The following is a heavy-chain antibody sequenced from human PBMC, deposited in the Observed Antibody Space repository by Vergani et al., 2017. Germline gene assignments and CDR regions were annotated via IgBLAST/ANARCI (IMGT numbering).Heavy chain of an antibody. CDR1: FDSIRNLY. V-gene: IGHV4-34*10. D-gene: IGHD1-26*01. Sequence: QVQLQESGPGLVKSSETLSLTCSVSFDSIRNLYCNWIRQPPGKGLEWIGEINHSGSTNYNPSLKSRVTISVDTSKNQFSLKLSSVTAADTAVYYCARGRRGSSAAFDIWGQGTMVTVSS. CDR3: ARGRRGSSAAFDI. CDR2: INHSGST. J-gene: IGHJ3*02.